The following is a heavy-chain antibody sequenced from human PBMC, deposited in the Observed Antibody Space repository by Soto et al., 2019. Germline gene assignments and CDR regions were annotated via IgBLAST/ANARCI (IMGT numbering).Heavy chain of an antibody. CDR3: ARVPDR. CDR2: IYHSGST. J-gene: IGHJ5*02. D-gene: IGHD2-2*01. V-gene: IGHV4-30-2*01. Sequence: CLTYSVSGEPIVRSRCSWSWIRQPPGKGLEWIGYIYHSGSTYYNPSLKSRVTISVDRSKNQFSLKLSSVTAADTAVYYCARVPDRWGQGTLVTVSS. CDR1: GEPIVRSRCS.